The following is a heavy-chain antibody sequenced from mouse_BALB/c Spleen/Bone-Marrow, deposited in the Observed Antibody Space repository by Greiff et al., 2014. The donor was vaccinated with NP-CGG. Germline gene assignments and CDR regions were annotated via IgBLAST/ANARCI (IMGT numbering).Heavy chain of an antibody. J-gene: IGHJ2*01. Sequence: DVHLVESGAELVRPGALVKLSCKASGFNIKDYYMHWVKQRPEQGLEWIGWIDPENGNTIYDPKFQGKASITADTSSNTAYLQLSSLTSEDTAVYYCARHYYGTSYVGYFDYWGQGTTLTVSS. CDR2: IDPENGNT. D-gene: IGHD1-1*01. V-gene: IGHV14-1*02. CDR1: GFNIKDYY. CDR3: ARHYYGTSYVGYFDY.